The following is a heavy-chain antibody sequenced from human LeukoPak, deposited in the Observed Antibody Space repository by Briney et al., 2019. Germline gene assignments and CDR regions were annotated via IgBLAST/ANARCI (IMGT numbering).Heavy chain of an antibody. CDR2: INHSGST. V-gene: IGHV4-34*01. CDR3: ARDVLRGYSYGGTNWLDP. J-gene: IGHJ5*02. Sequence: SETLSLTCAVYGGSFSGYYWSWIRQPPGKGLEWIGEINHSGSTNYNPSLKSRVTISVDTSKNQFSLKPSSVTAADTAVYYCARDVLRGYSYGGTNWLDPWGQGTLVTVSS. CDR1: GGSFSGYY. D-gene: IGHD5-18*01.